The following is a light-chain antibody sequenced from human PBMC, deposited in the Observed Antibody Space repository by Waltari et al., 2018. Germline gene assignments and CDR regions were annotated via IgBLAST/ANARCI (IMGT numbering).Light chain of an antibody. V-gene: IGLV2-11*01. Sequence: QSALTQPRSVSGSPGQSVTISCTGISSDVGDYNFVSWYQHHPGKAPKLIIHDITQRPPGFPARFSVATSGNTASLTISGLQAEDEADYYCCSYVGSHTNWVFGGGTKLTVL. J-gene: IGLJ3*02. CDR3: CSYVGSHTNWV. CDR1: SSDVGDYNF. CDR2: DIT.